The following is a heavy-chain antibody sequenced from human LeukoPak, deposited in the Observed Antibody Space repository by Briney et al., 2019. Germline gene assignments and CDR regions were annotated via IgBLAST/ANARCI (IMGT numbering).Heavy chain of an antibody. V-gene: IGHV1-2*02. J-gene: IGHJ6*03. CDR1: GYTFTGYY. Sequence: ASVKVSCKASGYTFTGYYFHWVRQAPGQGLEWMGWINPNTAGSNYAQKFLGGVTLTWDTSISTAYMELNRLTSDDTAVYYCATSAGDYRAGHYYYMGVWGKGTSVTVSS. CDR3: ATSAGDYRAGHYYYMGV. D-gene: IGHD4-11*01. CDR2: INPNTAGS.